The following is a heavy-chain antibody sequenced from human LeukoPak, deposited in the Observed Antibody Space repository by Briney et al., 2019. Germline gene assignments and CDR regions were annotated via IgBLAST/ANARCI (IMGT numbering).Heavy chain of an antibody. V-gene: IGHV1-2*02. J-gene: IGHJ6*03. CDR1: GYTFTGYY. Sequence: ASVKVSCKASGYTFTGYYFHWVRQAPGQGLEWMGWINPNTAGSNYAQKFLGGVTLTWDTSISTAYMELNRLTSDDTAVYYCATSAGDYRAGHYYYMGVWGKGTSVTVSS. CDR3: ATSAGDYRAGHYYYMGV. D-gene: IGHD4-11*01. CDR2: INPNTAGS.